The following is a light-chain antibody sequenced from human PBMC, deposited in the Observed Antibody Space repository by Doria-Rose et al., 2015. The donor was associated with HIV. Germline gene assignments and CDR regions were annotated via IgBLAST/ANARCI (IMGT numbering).Light chain of an antibody. CDR1: QRVKRSY. V-gene: IGKV3-20*01. Sequence: GLTQPPGTLSLSPGERATLSCRASQRVKRSYLAWCQQQPGQAPRLLISDASTSATGIPGRFSGSGSGTDFTLTISRLEPEDVAVYYCQQYGTSRGTFGQGTRLEIK. CDR2: DAS. CDR3: QQYGTSRGT. J-gene: IGKJ5*01.